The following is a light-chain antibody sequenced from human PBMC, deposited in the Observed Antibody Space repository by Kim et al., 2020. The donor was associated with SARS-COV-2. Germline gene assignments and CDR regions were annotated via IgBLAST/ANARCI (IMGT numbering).Light chain of an antibody. V-gene: IGKV1-39*01. CDR2: AAS. CDR1: QSISSY. J-gene: IGKJ2*01. CDR3: QQSYSTPPT. Sequence: ASGGDRVTITCRESQSISSYLNWYQQKPGKAPALLIYAASSLQSGVPSRFSGSGSGKDFTLTISSLQPEDFATYYCQQSYSTPPTFGQGTKLEI.